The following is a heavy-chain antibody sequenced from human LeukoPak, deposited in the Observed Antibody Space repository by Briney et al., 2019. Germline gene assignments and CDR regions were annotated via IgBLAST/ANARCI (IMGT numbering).Heavy chain of an antibody. V-gene: IGHV4-59*01. CDR3: ARDKQPGDY. CDR1: GGSISSFY. D-gene: IGHD5-18*01. CDR2: IYYTVST. Sequence: SETLSLTCTVSGGSISSFYWSWIRQPPGKGLEWIGYIYYTVSTNYNPSLKSRVTISVDTSKNQFSLKLSSVTAADTAVYYCARDKQPGDYWGQGTLVTVSS. J-gene: IGHJ4*02.